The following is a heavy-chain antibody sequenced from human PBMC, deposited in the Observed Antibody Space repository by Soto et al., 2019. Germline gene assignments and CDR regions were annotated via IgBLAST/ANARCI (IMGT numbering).Heavy chain of an antibody. V-gene: IGHV3-53*01. D-gene: IGHD3-22*01. CDR1: GFTVSSNY. Sequence: HPGGSLRLSCAASGFTVSSNYMSWVRQAPGKGLEWVSVIYSGGSTYYADSVQGRFTISRDNSKNTLYLQMNSLRAEDTAVYYCARDSSGYWRVFDYWGQGTLVTVSS. CDR3: ARDSSGYWRVFDY. J-gene: IGHJ4*02. CDR2: IYSGGST.